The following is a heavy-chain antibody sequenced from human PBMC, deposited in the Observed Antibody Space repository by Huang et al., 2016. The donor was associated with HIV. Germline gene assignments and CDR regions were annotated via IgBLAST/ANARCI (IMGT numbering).Heavy chain of an antibody. J-gene: IGHJ4*02. CDR3: ARGLWDSTWDGTDWLLRHYDS. CDR2: KIPIVGEP. D-gene: IGHD1-26*01. CDR1: GDTFRKYA. V-gene: IGHV1-69*13. Sequence: QVQLVQSGAEVKKPGSSVRVSCRASGDTFRKYAISWVRQAPGQGLEWMGGKIPIVGEPKDEQEFLGRMTITARESTDTIYVELRSLTLQDTAVYYCARGLWDSTWDGTDWLLRHYDSWGQGTLVTVSS.